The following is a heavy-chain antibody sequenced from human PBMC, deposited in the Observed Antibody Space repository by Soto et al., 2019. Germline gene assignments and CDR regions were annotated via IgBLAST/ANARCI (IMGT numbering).Heavy chain of an antibody. D-gene: IGHD3-3*01. CDR2: IYYSGST. V-gene: IGHV4-59*01. CDR1: GGSISSYY. CDR3: ARLITIFGVVHFPTMNYYGMDV. J-gene: IGHJ6*02. Sequence: SETLSLTCTVSGGSISSYYWSWIRQPPGKGLEWIGYIYYSGSTNYNPSLKSRVTISVDTSKNQFSLKLSSVTAADTAVYYCARLITIFGVVHFPTMNYYGMDVWGQGTTVTVSS.